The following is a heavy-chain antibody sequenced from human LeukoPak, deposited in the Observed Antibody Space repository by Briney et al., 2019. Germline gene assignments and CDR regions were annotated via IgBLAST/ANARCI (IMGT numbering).Heavy chain of an antibody. J-gene: IGHJ4*02. V-gene: IGHV3-30-3*01. Sequence: GGSLRLSCAASGFTFSSYAMHWVRQAPGKGLEWVAVISYDGSNTYYADSVKGRFTISRDNSKNTLYLQMNSLRAEDTAVYYCARDAYYDSSGCFDYWGQGTLVTVSS. CDR1: GFTFSSYA. D-gene: IGHD3-22*01. CDR3: ARDAYYDSSGCFDY. CDR2: ISYDGSNT.